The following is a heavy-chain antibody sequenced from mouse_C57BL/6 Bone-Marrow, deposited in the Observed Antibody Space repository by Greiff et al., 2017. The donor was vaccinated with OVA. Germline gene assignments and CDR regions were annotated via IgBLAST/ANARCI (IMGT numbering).Heavy chain of an antibody. CDR1: GYTFTNYW. Sequence: QVQLQQSGAELVRPGTSVKMSCKASGYTFTNYWIGWAKQRPGHGLEWIGDIYPGGGYTNYNEQFKGKATLPADTSSSTAYMQFSSLTSEDSDIYYCAIWRDYVNYDYYCCWGQGATLTVSS. CDR2: IYPGGGYT. V-gene: IGHV1-63*01. D-gene: IGHD2-1*01. J-gene: IGHJ2*01. CDR3: AIWRDYVNYDYYCC.